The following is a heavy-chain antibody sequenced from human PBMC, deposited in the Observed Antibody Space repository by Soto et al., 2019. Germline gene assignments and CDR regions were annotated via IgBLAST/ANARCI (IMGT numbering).Heavy chain of an antibody. CDR2: ISGSGGST. J-gene: IGHJ3*02. Sequence: EVQLLESGGGLVQPGGSLRLSCAASGFTFSSYAMSWVRQAPGKGLEWVSAISGSGGSTYYADSVKGRFTISRDNSKNTLYLQMNSLRAEDTAVYYCAKRGTVTTGSYDAFDIWGQGTMVTVS. CDR1: GFTFSSYA. D-gene: IGHD4-17*01. V-gene: IGHV3-23*01. CDR3: AKRGTVTTGSYDAFDI.